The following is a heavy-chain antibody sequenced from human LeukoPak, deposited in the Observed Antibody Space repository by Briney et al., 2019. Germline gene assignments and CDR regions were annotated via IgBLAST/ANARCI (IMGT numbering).Heavy chain of an antibody. V-gene: IGHV4-4*07. Sequence: PSETLSLTCTVSGGSISSYYWSWIRQPAGKGLEWIGRIYTSGSTNYNPSLKSRVTRSVDTSKNQFSLKLSSVTAADTAVYYCARAHYQLLSYYYYYMDVWGKGTTVTVSS. J-gene: IGHJ6*03. CDR1: GGSISSYY. CDR2: IYTSGST. D-gene: IGHD2-2*01. CDR3: ARAHYQLLSYYYYYMDV.